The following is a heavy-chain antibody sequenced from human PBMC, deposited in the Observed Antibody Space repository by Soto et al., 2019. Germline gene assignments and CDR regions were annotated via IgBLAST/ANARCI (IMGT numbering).Heavy chain of an antibody. CDR2: IIPIFGTA. J-gene: IGHJ6*02. V-gene: IGHV1-69*06. CDR3: ARQGAHSDSYYYGMDV. Sequence: QVQLVQSGAEVKKPGSSVKVSCKASGGTFSSYGISWVRQAPGQGLEWMGGIIPIFGTANYAQKIQGRVTITADKSTSTAYMELSSLRSEDTAVYYCARQGAHSDSYYYGMDVWGQGTTVTVSS. CDR1: GGTFSSYG. D-gene: IGHD4-4*01.